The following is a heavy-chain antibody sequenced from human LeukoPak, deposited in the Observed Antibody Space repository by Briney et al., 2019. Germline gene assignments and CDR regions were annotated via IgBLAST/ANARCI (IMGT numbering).Heavy chain of an antibody. Sequence: SVKVSCKASGGTFSSYAISWVRQAPGQGLEWMGGIIPIFGTANYAQKFQGRVTITADESTSTAYMELSSLRSEDTAVYYCARGKKRTVTTCAFDIWGQGTMVTVSS. J-gene: IGHJ3*02. CDR2: IIPIFGTA. V-gene: IGHV1-69*01. CDR3: ARGKKRTVTTCAFDI. D-gene: IGHD4-17*01. CDR1: GGTFSSYA.